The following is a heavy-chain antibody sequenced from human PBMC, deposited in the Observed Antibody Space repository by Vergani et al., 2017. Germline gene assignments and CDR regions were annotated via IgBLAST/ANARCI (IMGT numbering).Heavy chain of an antibody. J-gene: IGHJ5*02. CDR3: ASDTHSGQRSDR. V-gene: IGHV4-59*11. Sequence: QVQLQESGPGLVKSSETLSLTCSVSFDSIRNLYCNWIRQPPGKGLEWIGSIHYSENTNYNPSLKTRVTISVDTSKNQFSLTFTSVTAADTAVYYCASDTHSGQRSDRWGQGSLVTVTS. CDR1: FDSIRNLY. D-gene: IGHD6-19*01. CDR2: IHYSENT.